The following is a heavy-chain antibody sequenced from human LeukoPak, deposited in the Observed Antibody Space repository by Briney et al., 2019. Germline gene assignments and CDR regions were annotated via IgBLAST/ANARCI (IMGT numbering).Heavy chain of an antibody. Sequence: ASVKVSCKASGYTFTGYYMHWVRQAPGQGLEWMGWINPNSGGTNYAQKFQGRVTMTRDTSISTAYMELSRLRSDDTAVYYCAREIAAAGYVQYWFDPWGQGTLVTVSS. CDR3: AREIAAAGYVQYWFDP. CDR1: GYTFTGYY. V-gene: IGHV1-2*02. D-gene: IGHD6-13*01. CDR2: INPNSGGT. J-gene: IGHJ5*02.